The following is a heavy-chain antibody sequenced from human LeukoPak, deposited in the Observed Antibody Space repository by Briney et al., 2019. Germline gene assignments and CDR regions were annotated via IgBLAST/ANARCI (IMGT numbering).Heavy chain of an antibody. V-gene: IGHV3-30*02. Sequence: GGSLRLSCAASGFTFSSYGMHWVRQAPGKGLEWVAFIRYDGSNKYYADSVKGRFPISRDNSKNTLYLQMNSLRAEDTAVYYCAIDPSEVPAAHAGDYWGQGTLVTVSS. J-gene: IGHJ4*02. CDR3: AIDPSEVPAAHAGDY. D-gene: IGHD2-2*01. CDR1: GFTFSSYG. CDR2: IRYDGSNK.